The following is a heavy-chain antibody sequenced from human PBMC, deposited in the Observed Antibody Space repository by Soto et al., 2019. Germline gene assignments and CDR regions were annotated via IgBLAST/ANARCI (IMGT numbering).Heavy chain of an antibody. V-gene: IGHV4-59*01. CDR1: GGSISSYY. D-gene: IGHD3-9*01. CDR3: ARVHYDILTGYYFFDY. CDR2: IYYSGST. J-gene: IGHJ4*02. Sequence: KSSETLSLTCTVSGGSISSYYWSWIRQPPGKGLEWIGYIYYSGSTNYNPSLKSRVTISVDTSKNQFSLKLSSVTAADTAVYYCARVHYDILTGYYFFDYWGQGTLVTVSS.